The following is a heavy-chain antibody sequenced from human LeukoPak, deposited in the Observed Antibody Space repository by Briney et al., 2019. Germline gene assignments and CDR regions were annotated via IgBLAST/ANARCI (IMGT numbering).Heavy chain of an antibody. Sequence: GGSLRLSCVASGFTFGDSWMSWVRQAPGKGLEWVSAISGSGGSTYYADSVKGRFTISRDNSKNTLYLQMNSLRAEDTAVYYCAKDYCSSTSCYPGVFQHWGQGTLVTVSS. CDR3: AKDYCSSTSCYPGVFQH. V-gene: IGHV3-23*01. D-gene: IGHD2-2*01. CDR1: GFTFGDSW. J-gene: IGHJ1*01. CDR2: ISGSGGST.